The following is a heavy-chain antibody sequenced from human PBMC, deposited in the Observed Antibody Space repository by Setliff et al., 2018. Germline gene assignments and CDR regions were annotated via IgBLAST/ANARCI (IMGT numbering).Heavy chain of an antibody. CDR2: INHSGST. J-gene: IGHJ6*02. Sequence: PSETLSLTCAVYGGSFSGYYWSWIRQPPGKGLGWIGEINHSGSTNYNPSLKSRVTISVDTSKNQFSLKLSSVTAADTAVYYCARERGLGYCSSTSCRYYYYGMDVWGQGTTVT. CDR1: GGSFSGYY. V-gene: IGHV4-34*01. D-gene: IGHD2-2*01. CDR3: ARERGLGYCSSTSCRYYYYGMDV.